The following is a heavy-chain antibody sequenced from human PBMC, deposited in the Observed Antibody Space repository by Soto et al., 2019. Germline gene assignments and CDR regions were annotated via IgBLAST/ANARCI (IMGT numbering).Heavy chain of an antibody. V-gene: IGHV1-69*13. J-gene: IGHJ6*02. CDR1: GGSFSSFA. Sequence: SVKVSCKASGGSFSSFAFSWVRQAPGQGLEWMGGIIPMFGSANYAQEFLGRVTFTADDSISTAYLQWSSLKASDTAMYYCAVLWGSWTGGNLSEHYYYYYGMDVWGQGTTVTVSS. D-gene: IGHD3-16*01. CDR2: IIPMFGSA. CDR3: AVLWGSWTGGNLSEHYYYYYGMDV.